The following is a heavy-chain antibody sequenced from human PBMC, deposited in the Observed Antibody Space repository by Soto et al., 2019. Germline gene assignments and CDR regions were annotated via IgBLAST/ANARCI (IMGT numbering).Heavy chain of an antibody. V-gene: IGHV3-23*01. J-gene: IGHJ5*02. D-gene: IGHD4-17*01. CDR3: AKGPYDDYAPWFDP. CDR1: GFTFSSYV. CDR2: ISGSGGAT. Sequence: PGGSLRLSCAASGFTFSSYVMTWVRQAPGKGLEWVSAISGSGGATYYADSVKGRFTISRDNSKNTLYLQMNSLRAEDTAVYYCAKGPYDDYAPWFDPSGQGTRVTVAS.